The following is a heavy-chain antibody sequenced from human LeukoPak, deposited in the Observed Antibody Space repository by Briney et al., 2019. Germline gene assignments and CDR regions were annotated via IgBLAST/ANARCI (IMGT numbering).Heavy chain of an antibody. CDR2: ISGSGGST. V-gene: IGHV3-23*01. CDR1: GFTFNNFA. J-gene: IGHJ3*02. D-gene: IGHD6-19*01. Sequence: GGSLRLSCAASGFTFNNFAMSWVRQAPGKGLEWVSAISGSGGSTYCADSVKGRFTISRDNSKNTLYLQMNSLRAEDTAVYYCATHVPEYSSGWYRGIAFDIWGQGTMVTVSS. CDR3: ATHVPEYSSGWYRGIAFDI.